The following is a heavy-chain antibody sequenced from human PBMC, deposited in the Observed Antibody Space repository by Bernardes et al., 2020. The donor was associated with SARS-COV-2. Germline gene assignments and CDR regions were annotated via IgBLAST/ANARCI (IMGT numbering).Heavy chain of an antibody. D-gene: IGHD3-22*01. V-gene: IGHV4-59*08. J-gene: IGHJ5*02. Sequence: SETLSLTCTVSGGSISSYYWSWIRQPPGKGLEWIGYIYYSGSTNYNPSLKSRVTISVDTSKNQFSLKLSSVTAADTAVYYCARQYYYDDSWFDPWGQGTLVTVSS. CDR3: ARQYYYDDSWFDP. CDR2: IYYSGST. CDR1: GGSISSYY.